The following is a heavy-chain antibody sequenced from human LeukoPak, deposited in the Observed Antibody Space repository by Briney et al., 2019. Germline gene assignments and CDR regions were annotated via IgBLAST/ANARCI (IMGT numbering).Heavy chain of an antibody. CDR1: GYTLTSYG. V-gene: IGHV1-18*01. CDR3: ARGGFSDGYNL. CDR2: ISAYNGNT. J-gene: IGHJ4*02. D-gene: IGHD5-24*01. Sequence: ASVKVSFKASGYTLTSYGISWVRQAPGQGLEWIGWISAYNGNTIYAQKLQGRVTMTTDTSTSTAYMELTTLRSDDTAVYYCARGGFSDGYNLWGQGTLVTVSS.